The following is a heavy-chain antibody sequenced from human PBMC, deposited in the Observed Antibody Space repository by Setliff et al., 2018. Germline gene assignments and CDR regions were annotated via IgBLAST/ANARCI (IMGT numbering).Heavy chain of an antibody. Sequence: GASVKVSCKASGYTFTSYAMHWVRQAPGQRLEWMGWINAGNGNTKYSQKFQGRVTITRDTSASTAYMELSSLRSEDTAVYFCAGVLRDYYGSGSYYNWFDPWGQGTLVTVSS. J-gene: IGHJ5*02. CDR3: AGVLRDYYGSGSYYNWFDP. CDR1: GYTFTSYA. D-gene: IGHD3-10*01. V-gene: IGHV1-3*01. CDR2: INAGNGNT.